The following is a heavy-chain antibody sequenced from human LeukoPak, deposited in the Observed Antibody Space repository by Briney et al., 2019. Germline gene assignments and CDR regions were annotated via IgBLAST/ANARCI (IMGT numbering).Heavy chain of an antibody. Sequence: PSETLSPTCTVSGGSFSSYFWSWIRQPPGKGLEWIGYIYDTESTNYNPSLRSRLIISVDTSKNQFSLQLRSVTAADTAVYYCARGHTTFFGDWGQGTLVTVSS. D-gene: IGHD3-3*01. CDR3: ARGHTTFFGD. CDR2: IYDTEST. V-gene: IGHV4-59*01. CDR1: GGSFSSYF. J-gene: IGHJ4*02.